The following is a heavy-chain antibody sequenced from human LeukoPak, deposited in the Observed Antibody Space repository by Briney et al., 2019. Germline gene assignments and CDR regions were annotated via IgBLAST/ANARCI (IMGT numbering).Heavy chain of an antibody. V-gene: IGHV3-7*03. J-gene: IGHJ4*02. CDR1: GFTFSSYW. CDR3: ARERSGSGSYYDY. Sequence: GGSLRLSCAASGFTFSSYWMSWVRQAPGKGLEWVANIKQDGSEKYYVDSVKGRFTISRDNAKNSLYLQMNSLRAEDTALYYCARERSGSGSYYDYWGQGTLVTVSS. CDR2: IKQDGSEK. D-gene: IGHD3-10*01.